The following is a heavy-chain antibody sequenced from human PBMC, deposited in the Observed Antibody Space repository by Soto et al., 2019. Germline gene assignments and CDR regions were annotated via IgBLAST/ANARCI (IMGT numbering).Heavy chain of an antibody. V-gene: IGHV3-21*01. CDR1: GFTFSSYG. CDR2: ISGSDGST. D-gene: IGHD2-15*01. CDR3: ARVGYCSGGSCHNFDY. Sequence: PGGSLRLSCAASGFTFSSYGFHWVRQAPGKGLEWVSVISGSDGSTYYADSVKGRFTISRDNAKNSLYLQMNSLRAEDTAVYYCARVGYCSGGSCHNFDYWGQGTLVTVSS. J-gene: IGHJ4*02.